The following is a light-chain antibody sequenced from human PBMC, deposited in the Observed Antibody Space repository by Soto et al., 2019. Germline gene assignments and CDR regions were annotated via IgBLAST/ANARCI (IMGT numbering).Light chain of an antibody. CDR3: QHYNDWPPTWT. CDR2: GAS. CDR1: QSVSSK. Sequence: EIVMTQSPATLSVSPGERATRSCRASQSVSSKLAWYQQKPGQVPRGLIYGASTRATGIPARFSGSGSGTEFTLTISSLQSEDFAVYFCQHYNDWPPTWTFGQGTRVEIK. J-gene: IGKJ1*01. V-gene: IGKV3-15*01.